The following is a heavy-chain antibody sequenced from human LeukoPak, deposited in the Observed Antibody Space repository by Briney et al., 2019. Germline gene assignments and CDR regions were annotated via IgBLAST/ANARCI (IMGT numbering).Heavy chain of an antibody. Sequence: PSETLSLTCTVSGGSISSYYRSWIRQPPGKGLEWIGYIYYSGSTNYNPSLKSRVTISVDTSKNQFSLKLSSVTAADTAVYYCARATDWVFDYWGQGTLVTVSS. CDR2: IYYSGST. CDR3: ARATDWVFDY. CDR1: GGSISSYY. D-gene: IGHD3/OR15-3a*01. J-gene: IGHJ4*02. V-gene: IGHV4-59*01.